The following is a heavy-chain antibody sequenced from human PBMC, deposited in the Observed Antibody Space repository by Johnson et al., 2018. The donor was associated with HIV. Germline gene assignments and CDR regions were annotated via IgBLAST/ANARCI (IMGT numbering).Heavy chain of an antibody. V-gene: IGHV3-11*04. CDR2: ISSSGSNI. D-gene: IGHD6-19*01. J-gene: IGHJ3*02. Sequence: QVLLVESGGGLVQPGGSLRLSCAASGFTFSDYYMTWIHQAPGKGLEWVSYISSSGSNIYYADSVKGRFTISRDNSKNTLYLQMNSLRAEDTAVYYCARAGGAVRVNGFDMWGQGTMVTVSS. CDR1: GFTFSDYY. CDR3: ARAGGAVRVNGFDM.